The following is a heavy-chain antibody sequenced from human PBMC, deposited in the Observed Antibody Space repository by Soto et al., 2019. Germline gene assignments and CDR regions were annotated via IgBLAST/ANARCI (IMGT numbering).Heavy chain of an antibody. Sequence: QVQLVESGGGVVQPGRSLRLSCAASGFTFSSYGMHWVRQAPGKGLEWVAVISDDGSNKYYADSLKGRFTISRDNSKNTLYLQMISLRAEDTAVYYCAKEWVYDTSGWSFDYWGQGTLVTVSS. V-gene: IGHV3-30*18. CDR3: AKEWVYDTSGWSFDY. CDR1: GFTFSSYG. CDR2: ISDDGSNK. J-gene: IGHJ4*02. D-gene: IGHD3-22*01.